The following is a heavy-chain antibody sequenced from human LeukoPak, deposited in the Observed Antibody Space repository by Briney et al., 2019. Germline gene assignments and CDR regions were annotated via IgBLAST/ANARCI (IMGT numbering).Heavy chain of an antibody. CDR3: AKDPYGDYDANWFDP. Sequence: PGGSLRLSCAASGFTFDDYAMHWVRQAPGKGLEWVSGISWNSGSIGYADSVKGRFTISRDNAKNSLYLQMNSLRAEDTALYYCAKDPYGDYDANWFDPWGQGTLVTVSS. V-gene: IGHV3-9*01. CDR2: ISWNSGSI. CDR1: GFTFDDYA. D-gene: IGHD4-17*01. J-gene: IGHJ5*02.